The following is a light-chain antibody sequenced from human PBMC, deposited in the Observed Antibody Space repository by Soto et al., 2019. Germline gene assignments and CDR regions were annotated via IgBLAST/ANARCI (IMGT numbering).Light chain of an antibody. V-gene: IGLV1-47*01. Sequence: QLVLTQPPSASGTPGQRVTISCSGSSSNIGSNYVCWYQHFPGTAPKLLIYTNDQRPSGVPDPFSGSKSGTSASLAISGLRSEDEANYYCATWDDSLSAAWVFGGGTKLTVL. CDR2: TND. J-gene: IGLJ3*02. CDR1: SSNIGSNY. CDR3: ATWDDSLSAAWV.